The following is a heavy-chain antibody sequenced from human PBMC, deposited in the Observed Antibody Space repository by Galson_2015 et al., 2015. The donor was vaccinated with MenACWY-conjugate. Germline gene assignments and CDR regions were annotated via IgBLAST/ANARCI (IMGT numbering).Heavy chain of an antibody. CDR2: INSDGRST. J-gene: IGHJ4*02. Sequence: SLRLSCAASGFTFSTYWMHWVRQAPGKGLVWVSRINSDGRSTSYADSVKGRFTISRDNAKNTLYLQMNSLRAEDTAVYYCARLGGNYRTPSHFDSWGQGTLVTVSS. CDR3: ARLGGNYRTPSHFDS. V-gene: IGHV3-74*01. CDR1: GFTFSTYW. D-gene: IGHD1-26*01.